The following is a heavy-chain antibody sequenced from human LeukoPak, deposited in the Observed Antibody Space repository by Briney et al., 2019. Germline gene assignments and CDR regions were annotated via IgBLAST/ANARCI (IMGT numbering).Heavy chain of an antibody. J-gene: IGHJ4*02. V-gene: IGHV3-15*01. CDR1: GFTFSSYA. CDR3: VIEVIIAVTGNDY. D-gene: IGHD6-19*01. Sequence: GGSLRLSCAASGFTFSSYAVSWVRQAPGKGLEWVGRIRSKTHGEAIDYAAPVRGRFTISRDDSKNTLYLQLNSLKTEDTAVYYCVIEVIIAVTGNDYWGQGSLVTVSS. CDR2: IRSKTHGEAI.